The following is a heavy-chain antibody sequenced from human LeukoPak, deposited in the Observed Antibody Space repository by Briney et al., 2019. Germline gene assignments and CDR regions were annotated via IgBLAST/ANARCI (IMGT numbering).Heavy chain of an antibody. CDR2: IKQVGSEK. Sequence: GGSLRLSCAASGFTFSSYWMSWVRQAPGKGLEWVANIKQVGSEKYYVDSVKGRFTISRDNSKNTLYLQMNSLRVEDTAVYYCASGYSGPAGDGALDIWGQGTMVTVSS. J-gene: IGHJ3*02. CDR3: ASGYSGPAGDGALDI. CDR1: GFTFSSYW. D-gene: IGHD3-22*01. V-gene: IGHV3-7*03.